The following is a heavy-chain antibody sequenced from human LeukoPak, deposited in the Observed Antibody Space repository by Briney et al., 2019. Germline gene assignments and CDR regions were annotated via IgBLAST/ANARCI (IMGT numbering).Heavy chain of an antibody. Sequence: SETLSLTCTVSGGSISSYYWSWIRQPPGKGLEWIGYIYYSGSNNYNPSLKSRVTISVDTSKNQVSLKQTSVTAADTAVYYCARGAWYSSRWYEYFQHWGQGTLVTGSS. V-gene: IGHV4-59*01. CDR2: IYYSGSN. CDR3: ARGAWYSSRWYEYFQH. J-gene: IGHJ1*01. D-gene: IGHD6-13*01. CDR1: GGSISSYY.